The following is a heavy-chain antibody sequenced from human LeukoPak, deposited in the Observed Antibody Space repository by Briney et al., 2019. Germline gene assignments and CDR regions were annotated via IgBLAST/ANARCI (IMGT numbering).Heavy chain of an antibody. CDR2: ISWNSGSI. J-gene: IGHJ4*02. V-gene: IGHV3-9*03. CDR3: AKVARVGAGVRPNYYFDY. Sequence: GRSLRLSCAASGFTFDDYAMHWVRQAPGKGLEWVSGISWNSGSIGYADSVKGRFTISRDNAKNSLYLQMNSLRAEDMALYYCAKVARVGAGVRPNYYFDYWGQGTLVTVSS. D-gene: IGHD1-26*01. CDR1: GFTFDDYA.